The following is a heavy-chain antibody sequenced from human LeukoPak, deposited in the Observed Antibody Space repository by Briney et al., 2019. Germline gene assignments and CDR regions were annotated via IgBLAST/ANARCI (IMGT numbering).Heavy chain of an antibody. Sequence: KASETLSLTCTVSGGSISSSSYYWGWIRRHPGKGLEWFGSIYYSGSTYYNPSLKSRVTISVDTSKNQFSLKLSSVTAADTAVYYCARQGGGEYYYERQVGYWGQGTLVTASS. J-gene: IGHJ4*02. CDR1: GGSISSSSYY. CDR3: ARQGGGEYYYERQVGY. D-gene: IGHD3-10*01. V-gene: IGHV4-39*01. CDR2: IYYSGST.